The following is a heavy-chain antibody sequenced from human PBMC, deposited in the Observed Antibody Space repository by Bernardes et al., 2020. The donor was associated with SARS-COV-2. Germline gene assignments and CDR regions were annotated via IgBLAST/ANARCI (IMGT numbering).Heavy chain of an antibody. D-gene: IGHD3-10*02. CDR2: ISGSDGKT. CDR1: GYTFWSYG. V-gene: IGHV1-18*01. J-gene: IGHJ3*01. Sequence: ASVKVSCKTSGYTFWSYGISWVRQAPGQGLEWMGWISGSDGKTNYAAKYQGRVSMTLDKGASSAYMELRGLGSDDTAVYYCARDDRRLCTASSCQTIGLDVWGQGTKVVVSS. CDR3: ARDDRRLCTASSCQTIGLDV.